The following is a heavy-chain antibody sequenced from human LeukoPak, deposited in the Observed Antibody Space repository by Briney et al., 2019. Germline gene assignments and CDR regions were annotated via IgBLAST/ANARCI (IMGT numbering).Heavy chain of an antibody. CDR1: GGSISSGGYY. D-gene: IGHD1-1*01. J-gene: IGHJ5*02. CDR2: TYYSGST. Sequence: SETLSLICTVSGGSISSGGYYWSWIRQHPGKGLEWIGYTYYSGSTYYNPSLKSRVSISVDTSKNQLSLKLSSVTAADTAAYYCARGNQLYNWFDPWGQGTLVTVSS. V-gene: IGHV4-31*03. CDR3: ARGNQLYNWFDP.